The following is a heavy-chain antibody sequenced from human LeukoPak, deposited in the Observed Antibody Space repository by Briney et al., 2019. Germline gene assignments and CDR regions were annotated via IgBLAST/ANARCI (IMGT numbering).Heavy chain of an antibody. D-gene: IGHD2-2*01. CDR3: AREFPPQDIVVVPALEY. J-gene: IGHJ4*02. Sequence: ASVKVSCKASGYTFTGYYMHWVRQAPGQGLEWMGWINPNSGGTNYAQKFQGRVTMTRDTSISTAYMELSRLRSDDTAVYYCAREFPPQDIVVVPALEYWGQGTLVTVSS. V-gene: IGHV1-2*02. CDR2: INPNSGGT. CDR1: GYTFTGYY.